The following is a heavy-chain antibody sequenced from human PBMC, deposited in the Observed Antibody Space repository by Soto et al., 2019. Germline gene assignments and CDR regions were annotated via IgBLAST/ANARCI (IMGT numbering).Heavy chain of an antibody. J-gene: IGHJ3*02. Sequence: EVQLLESGGGLVQPGGSLRLSCAASGFTFGNYAMIWVRQAPGKGLEWVSTISVGGDGTYYADSVRGRFTISRENSRNTVYLQMNSLRAEDTAVYYCAKKGLGSLATYCSTGDCHYAFDIWGQGTMVTVSS. V-gene: IGHV3-23*01. CDR1: GFTFGNYA. CDR3: AKKGLGSLATYCSTGDCHYAFDI. D-gene: IGHD2-15*01. CDR2: ISVGGDGT.